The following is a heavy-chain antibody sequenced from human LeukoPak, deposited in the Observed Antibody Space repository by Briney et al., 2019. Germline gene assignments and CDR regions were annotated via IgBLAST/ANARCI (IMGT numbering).Heavy chain of an antibody. Sequence: SETLSLTCTVSGGSISSHYWSWIRQPPGKGLEWIGYIYYSGSTNYNPSLKSRVTISVDTSKNRFSLKLSSVTAADTAVYYCASPGSSGWYGHYYYVDVWGKGTTVTVSS. D-gene: IGHD6-19*01. CDR3: ASPGSSGWYGHYYYVDV. CDR2: IYYSGST. CDR1: GGSISSHY. J-gene: IGHJ6*03. V-gene: IGHV4-59*11.